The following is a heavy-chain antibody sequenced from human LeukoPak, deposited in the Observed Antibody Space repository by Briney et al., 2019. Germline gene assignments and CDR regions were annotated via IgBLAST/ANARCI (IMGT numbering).Heavy chain of an antibody. CDR1: GYTFTSYD. CDR3: ARVARTRLLWFGEFRLHDAFDI. J-gene: IGHJ3*02. CDR2: MNPNSGNT. D-gene: IGHD3-10*01. Sequence: ASVKVSCKASGYTFTSYDINWVRQDTGQGLEWMGWMNPNSGNTGYAQKFQGRVTMTRNTSISTAYMELSSLRSEDTAVYYCARVARTRLLWFGEFRLHDAFDIWGQGTMVTVSS. V-gene: IGHV1-8*01.